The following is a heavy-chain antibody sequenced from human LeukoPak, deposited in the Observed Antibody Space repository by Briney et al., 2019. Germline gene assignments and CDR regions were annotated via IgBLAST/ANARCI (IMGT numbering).Heavy chain of an antibody. Sequence: SETRSLTCTVSGYSISSGYYWGWIRQPPGKGLEWIGSIYHSGSTYYNPSLKSRVTISVDTSKNQFSLKLSSVTAADTAVYYCASGRDGYNYLGQGTLVTVSS. J-gene: IGHJ4*02. CDR3: ASGRDGYNY. CDR2: IYHSGST. CDR1: GYSISSGYY. D-gene: IGHD5-24*01. V-gene: IGHV4-38-2*02.